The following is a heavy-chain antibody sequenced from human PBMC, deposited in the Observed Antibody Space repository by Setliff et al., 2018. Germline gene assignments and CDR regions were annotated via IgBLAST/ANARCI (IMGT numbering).Heavy chain of an antibody. CDR2: ISPYSGNT. D-gene: IGHD3-3*01. J-gene: IGHJ4*02. Sequence: ASVKVSCKTSGFGFTTFGFSWVRQAPGQGLEWLGSISPYSGNTNYPQWLQDRVTMTIDTSATTAYVELRSLRSDDTAVYYCARKKLRLPDYNFWSGDCPHNSIDNWGQGTLVTVSS. CDR3: ARKKLRLPDYNFWSGDCPHNSIDN. CDR1: GFGFTTFG. V-gene: IGHV1-18*01.